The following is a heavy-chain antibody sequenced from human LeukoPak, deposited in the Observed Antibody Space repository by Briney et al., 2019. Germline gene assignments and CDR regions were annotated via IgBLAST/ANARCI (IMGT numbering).Heavy chain of an antibody. D-gene: IGHD3-3*01. CDR3: ARERYFWSGYYLDY. Sequence: SETLSLTCTVSGGSISSYYWSWIRQAPGKGLEGIGYIYYSGSTNYNPSLKSRVTISVDTSKNQFSLKLSSVTAADTAVYYCARERYFWSGYYLDYWGQGTLVTVSS. V-gene: IGHV4-59*01. CDR2: IYYSGST. J-gene: IGHJ4*02. CDR1: GGSISSYY.